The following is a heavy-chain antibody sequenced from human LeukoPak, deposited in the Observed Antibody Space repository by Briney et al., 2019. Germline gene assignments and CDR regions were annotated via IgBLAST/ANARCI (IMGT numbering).Heavy chain of an antibody. Sequence: GGSLRLSCAASGFIFRRHAMSWVRQAPGKGLEWVSTTGLESVHTLCADSVQGRFTVSRDNSRNTLDLQMDNLRVDDTAVYYCAKGDNIGKHPTRAYYFDIWGQGTLVTVSS. CDR3: AKGDNIGKHPTRAYYFDI. D-gene: IGHD1-14*01. CDR1: GFIFRRHA. J-gene: IGHJ4*02. CDR2: TGLESVHT. V-gene: IGHV3-23*01.